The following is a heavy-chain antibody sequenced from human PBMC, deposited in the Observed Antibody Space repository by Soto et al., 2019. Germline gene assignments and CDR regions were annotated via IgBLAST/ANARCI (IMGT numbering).Heavy chain of an antibody. Sequence: ITLKESGPTLVKPTQTLTLTCTFSGFSLTSTGVGVGWIRQPPGKALEWLGLIYCNDDTYYSPSLKSRLTITKDTSNNLVVLTVTNMDPVDTATYYCAHRRHYCSGASCYVWFDPWGQATLVTVSS. D-gene: IGHD2-15*01. CDR3: AHRRHYCSGASCYVWFDP. CDR1: GFSLTSTGVG. J-gene: IGHJ5*02. V-gene: IGHV2-5*01. CDR2: IYCNDDT.